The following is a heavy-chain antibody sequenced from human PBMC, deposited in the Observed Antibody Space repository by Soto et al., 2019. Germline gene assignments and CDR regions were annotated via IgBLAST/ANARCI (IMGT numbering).Heavy chain of an antibody. J-gene: IGHJ6*02. CDR2: IMPIFRAP. CDR1: GGAFSHYA. Sequence: QVQLVQSGAEVKKPGSSVKVSCKASGGAFSHYAFSWVRQAPGQGLEWLGGIMPIFRAPDYAQKFQGRVTITADEFTRTANMEMNSLRSEDTAVYYCASWLKGPDIGNYYYGMDVWGQGTTVTVS. CDR3: ASWLKGPDIGNYYYGMDV. V-gene: IGHV1-69*12. D-gene: IGHD2-15*01.